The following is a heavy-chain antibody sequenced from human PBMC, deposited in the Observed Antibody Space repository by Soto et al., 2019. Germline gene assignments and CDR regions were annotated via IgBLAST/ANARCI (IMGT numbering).Heavy chain of an antibody. CDR3: ATGFVVYQQLVLGSDRFEP. CDR1: GFTLRSYW. D-gene: IGHD6-13*01. J-gene: IGHJ5*02. Sequence: EVQLVESGGGLVQPGGSLTLSCAVSGFTLRSYWMHWVRQAPGKGLEWVARIDSDGRSTNYADSVKGGFTISRDNAMNTVFLHMNSLRAEDMSVYYCATGFVVYQQLVLGSDRFEPWGQGTLVTVSS. CDR2: IDSDGRST. V-gene: IGHV3-74*01.